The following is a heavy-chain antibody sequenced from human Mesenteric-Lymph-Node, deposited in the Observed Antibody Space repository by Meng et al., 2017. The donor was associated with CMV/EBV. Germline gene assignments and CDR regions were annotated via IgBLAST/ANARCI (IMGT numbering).Heavy chain of an antibody. Sequence: SVKVSCKGSGYTFTSHDIDWVRQAAGQGLEWMGWIIPIFGTANYAQKFQGRVTITTDESTSTAYMELSSLRSEDTAVYYCARTTTAYYYYYGMDVWGQGTTVTVSS. CDR2: IIPIFGTA. D-gene: IGHD4-11*01. J-gene: IGHJ6*02. V-gene: IGHV1-69*05. CDR3: ARTTTAYYYYYGMDV. CDR1: GYTFTSHD.